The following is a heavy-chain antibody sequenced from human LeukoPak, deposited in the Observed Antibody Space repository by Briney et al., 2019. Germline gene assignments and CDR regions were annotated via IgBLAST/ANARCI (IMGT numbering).Heavy chain of an antibody. CDR2: ISTSGSMI. J-gene: IGHJ4*02. CDR1: GFAFSSYE. V-gene: IGHV3-48*03. D-gene: IGHD1-14*01. CDR3: VIHATEPQMSWVYFDY. Sequence: PGGSLRLSSAASGFAFSSYEMNWVRQTPGKGLEWPSYISTSGSMIQYADSVKGRFTISRDDAKNSLYLQMNSLRAEDTGVYHCVIHATEPQMSWVYFDYWGQGTLVTVSS.